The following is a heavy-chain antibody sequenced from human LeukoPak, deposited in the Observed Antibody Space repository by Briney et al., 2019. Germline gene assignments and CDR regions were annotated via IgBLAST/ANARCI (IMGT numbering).Heavy chain of an antibody. V-gene: IGHV1-2*02. CDR3: ARDPGSYFYYYYGMDV. D-gene: IGHD1-26*01. J-gene: IGHJ6*02. CDR2: INPNSGGT. CDR1: GYTFTGYY. Sequence: GASVKVSCKASGYTFTGYYMHWVRQAPGQGLEWMGWINPNSGGTNYAQKFQGRVTMTRDTSISTAYMELSRLRSDDTAVYYCARDPGSYFYYYYGMDVRGQGTTVTVSS.